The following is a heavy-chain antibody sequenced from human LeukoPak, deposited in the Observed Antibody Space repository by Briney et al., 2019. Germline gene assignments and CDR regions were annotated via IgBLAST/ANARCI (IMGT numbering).Heavy chain of an antibody. CDR3: ARVLITINYYYYYYMDV. D-gene: IGHD3-16*01. Sequence: SETLSLTCTVSGGSINNYYWSWIRQSAGKGLEWIGRIYYSGSTNYNPSLKSRVTISVDTSKNQFSLKLSSVTAADTAVYYCARVLITINYYYYYYMDVWGKGTTVTVSS. J-gene: IGHJ6*03. CDR1: GGSINNYY. CDR2: IYYSGST. V-gene: IGHV4-4*07.